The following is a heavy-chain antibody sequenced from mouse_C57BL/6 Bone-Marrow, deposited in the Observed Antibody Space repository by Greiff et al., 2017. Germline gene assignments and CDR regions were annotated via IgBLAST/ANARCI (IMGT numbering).Heavy chain of an antibody. CDR1: GYTFTSYW. V-gene: IGHV1-55*01. J-gene: IGHJ1*03. CDR3: ARVTGAYWYFDV. D-gene: IGHD4-1*01. CDR2: IYPGSGST. Sequence: QVQLQQPGAELVKPGASVKMSCKASGYTFTSYWITWVKQRPGQGLEWIGDIYPGSGSTNYNEKFKGKATLTVDTSSSTAYMQLSSLTSEDSAVYYCARVTGAYWYFDVWGKGTTVTVAS.